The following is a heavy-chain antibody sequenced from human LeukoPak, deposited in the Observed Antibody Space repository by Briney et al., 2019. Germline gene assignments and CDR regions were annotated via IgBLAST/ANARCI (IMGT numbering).Heavy chain of an antibody. CDR3: ARLEGGSGWYYFDY. J-gene: IGHJ4*02. CDR1: GGSISSYY. V-gene: IGHV4-59*08. D-gene: IGHD6-19*01. Sequence: SETLSLTCTVSGGSISSYYWSWIRQPPGKGLEWFGYIYYSGSTNYNPSLKSRVTISVDTSKNQFSLKLSSVTAADTAVYYCARLEGGSGWYYFDYWSQGTLVTVSS. CDR2: IYYSGST.